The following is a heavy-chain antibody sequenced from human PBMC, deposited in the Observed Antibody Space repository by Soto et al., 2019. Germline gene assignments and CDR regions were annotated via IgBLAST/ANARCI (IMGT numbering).Heavy chain of an antibody. D-gene: IGHD5-12*01. CDR2: IIPILGIA. Sequence: QVQLVQSGAEVKKPGSSVKVSCKASGGTFSSYTISWVRQAPGQGLEWMGRIIPILGIANYAQKFQGRVTITADKSTSTGYMELSSLRSEETAVYCCAVRGRDGYNPPFDYWGQGTLVTVSS. J-gene: IGHJ4*02. V-gene: IGHV1-69*02. CDR1: GGTFSSYT. CDR3: AVRGRDGYNPPFDY.